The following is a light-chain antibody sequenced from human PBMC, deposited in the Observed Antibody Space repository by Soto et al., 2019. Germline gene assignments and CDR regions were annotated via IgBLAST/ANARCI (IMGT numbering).Light chain of an antibody. CDR3: QQYSSSSPT. Sequence: DIQMTQSPSTLSASVGDRVTITCRASQSISSWLAWYQQKPGKDPKLLIYGASSLESGGPSRFSGSGSVTAFNLTIDRLQPDDFATYYCQQYSSSSPTFGQGTKLEIK. CDR1: QSISSW. J-gene: IGKJ2*01. CDR2: GAS. V-gene: IGKV1-5*01.